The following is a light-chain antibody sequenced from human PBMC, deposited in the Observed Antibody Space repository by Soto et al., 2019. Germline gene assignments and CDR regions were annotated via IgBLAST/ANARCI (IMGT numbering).Light chain of an antibody. CDR1: SSNLGAAFA. J-gene: IGLJ2*01. CDR3: QSYDSSLSGVV. CDR2: GNS. V-gene: IGLV1-40*01. Sequence: QSVLTQPPSLSGAPGQRITISCTGTSSNLGAAFAVQWYQQLPGAAPKLLIYGNSNRPSGVPDRFSGSKSGTSASLAITGLQAEDEADYYCQSYDSSLSGVVFGGGTKVTVL.